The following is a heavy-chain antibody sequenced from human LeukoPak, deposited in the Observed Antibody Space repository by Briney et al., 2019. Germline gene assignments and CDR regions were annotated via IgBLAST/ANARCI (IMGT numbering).Heavy chain of an antibody. CDR1: GYSISSGYY. J-gene: IGHJ3*02. D-gene: IGHD4-17*01. CDR2: IYHSGST. CDR3: AFLDGDSEGRRAFDI. Sequence: KPSETLSLTCTVSGYSISSGYYWGWIRQPPGKGLEWIGSIYHSGSTYYNPSLKSRVTISVDTSKNQFSLKLSSVTAADTAVYYCAFLDGDSEGRRAFDIWGQGTMVTVSS. V-gene: IGHV4-38-2*02.